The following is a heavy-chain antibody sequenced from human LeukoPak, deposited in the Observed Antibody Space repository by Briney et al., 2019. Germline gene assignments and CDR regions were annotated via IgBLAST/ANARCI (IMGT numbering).Heavy chain of an antibody. CDR2: INYSGGTT. J-gene: IGHJ4*02. CDR1: GFAFSSYA. CDR3: AKHTVTTLTPFDC. V-gene: IGHV3-23*01. D-gene: IGHD4-17*01. Sequence: GGSLRLSCAASGFAFSSYAMSWVRRAPGKGLEWVSTINYSGGTTYYADSVKGRFTISRDNSKDTLYLQMNSLRAEDTAVYSCAKHTVTTLTPFDCWGQGTLVTVSS.